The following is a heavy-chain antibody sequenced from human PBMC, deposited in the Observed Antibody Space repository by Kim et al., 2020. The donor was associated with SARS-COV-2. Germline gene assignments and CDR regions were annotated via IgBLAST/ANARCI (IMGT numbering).Heavy chain of an antibody. D-gene: IGHD2-2*02. CDR2: IYYSGST. V-gene: IGHV4-59*08. CDR3: ARTGEDVVVPAAIKGSWFDP. J-gene: IGHJ5*02. Sequence: SETLSLTCTVSGGSISSYYWSWIRQPPGKGLEWIGYIYYSGSTNYNPSLKSRVTISVDTSKNQFSLKLSSVTAADTAVYYCARTGEDVVVPAAIKGSWFDPWGQGTLVTVSS. CDR1: GGSISSYY.